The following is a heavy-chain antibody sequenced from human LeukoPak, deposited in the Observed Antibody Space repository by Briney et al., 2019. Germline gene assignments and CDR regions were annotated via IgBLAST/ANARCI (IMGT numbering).Heavy chain of an antibody. Sequence: ASVKVSCKASGYTFTRYYMHWVRQAPGQGLEWMGITYPSSGSTSYAQKFEGRVTLTRDTSTSTVYMELISLRSEDTAVYYCARGLDSSGWSYFEYWGQGTLVTVSS. CDR1: GYTFTRYY. D-gene: IGHD6-19*01. CDR3: ARGLDSSGWSYFEY. V-gene: IGHV1-46*01. J-gene: IGHJ4*02. CDR2: TYPSSGST.